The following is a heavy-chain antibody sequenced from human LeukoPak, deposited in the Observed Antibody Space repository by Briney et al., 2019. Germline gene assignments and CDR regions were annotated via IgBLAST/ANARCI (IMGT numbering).Heavy chain of an antibody. J-gene: IGHJ4*02. V-gene: IGHV1-18*01. CDR1: GYTFTSYG. CDR2: ISAYNGNT. Sequence: GASVKVSCKASGYTFTSYGISWVRQAPGQGLEWMGWISAYNGNTNYAQKLQGRVTMTTDTSTSTAYMELSSLRSEDTAVYYCARGGVLLLWFGESYYFDYWGQGTLVTVSS. CDR3: ARGGVLLLWFGESYYFDY. D-gene: IGHD3-10*01.